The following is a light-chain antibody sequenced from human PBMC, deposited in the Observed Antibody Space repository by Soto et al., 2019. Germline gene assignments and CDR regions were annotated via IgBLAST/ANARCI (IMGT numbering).Light chain of an antibody. CDR3: QQYGSSGT. J-gene: IGKJ1*01. CDR1: QSVSNNY. CDR2: GAS. Sequence: IVLTQSPGTLSLSPGERGTLSCMASQSVSNNYLAWYQQKPGQAPRLLIYGASNRATGIPDRFSGSGSGTDFTLTISRLEPEDFAVYYCQQYGSSGTFGQGTKVDIK. V-gene: IGKV3-20*01.